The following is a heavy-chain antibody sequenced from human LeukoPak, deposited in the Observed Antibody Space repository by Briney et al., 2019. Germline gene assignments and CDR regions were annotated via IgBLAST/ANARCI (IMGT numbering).Heavy chain of an antibody. V-gene: IGHV1-18*01. D-gene: IGHD6-13*01. CDR1: GYTFTSYG. CDR2: ISAYNGNT. J-gene: IGHJ4*02. Sequence: ASVKVSCKASGYTFTSYGISLVRQAPGQGLEWMGWISAYNGNTNYARKLHGRVTMTTDTSTSTAYMELRSLRSDDTAVYYCARSRDFWQQLSDWGQGTLVTVSS. CDR3: ARSRDFWQQLSD.